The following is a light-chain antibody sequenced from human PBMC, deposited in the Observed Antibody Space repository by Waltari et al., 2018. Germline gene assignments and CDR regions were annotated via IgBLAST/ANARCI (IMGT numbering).Light chain of an antibody. CDR1: SSDIGSYKL. V-gene: IGLV2-23*03. CDR3: CSFASPNPVI. Sequence: QSALTQPASVSGSPGQSITISCTGTSSDIGSYKLVSWYQQHPGKAPKLLIYAGSKRPSGVSNRFSGSKSGNTASRTISGLQAEDEADYYCCSFASPNPVIFGGGTKLTVL. J-gene: IGLJ2*01. CDR2: AGS.